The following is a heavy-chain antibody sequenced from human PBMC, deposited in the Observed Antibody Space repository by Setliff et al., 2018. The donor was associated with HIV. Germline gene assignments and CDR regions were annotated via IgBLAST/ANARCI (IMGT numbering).Heavy chain of an antibody. J-gene: IGHJ6*02. D-gene: IGHD6-19*01. CDR1: GYTFSNYC. Sequence: GESPKISCKDSGYTFSNYCIAWVRQMPGKGLEWMGIIYPGNSDTTYSPSFQGQVTISADKSISTAYLQWSSLKASDTAMYYCAKHLSPGSGWYSKARGMDVWGQGTTVTVSS. CDR3: AKHLSPGSGWYSKARGMDV. CDR2: IYPGNSDT. V-gene: IGHV5-51*01.